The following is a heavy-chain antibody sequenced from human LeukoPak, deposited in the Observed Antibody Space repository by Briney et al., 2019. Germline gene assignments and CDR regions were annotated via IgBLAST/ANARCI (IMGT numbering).Heavy chain of an antibody. J-gene: IGHJ4*02. CDR2: IKTKTDGGTT. CDR3: TTLYYGPNY. CDR1: GFAFSNAW. V-gene: IGHV3-15*01. Sequence: GGSLRLSCVASGFAFSNAWMSWVRQAPGKGLKWVGRIKTKTDGGTTDFAAPVRGKFTVSRDDSKNTLYLQIDSLETEDTAVYYCTTLYYGPNYWGQGTLVTVSS. D-gene: IGHD1-26*01.